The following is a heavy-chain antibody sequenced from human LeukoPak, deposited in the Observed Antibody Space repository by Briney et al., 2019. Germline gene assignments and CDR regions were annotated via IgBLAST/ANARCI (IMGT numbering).Heavy chain of an antibody. Sequence: GGSLRLSCAASGFTFSSYAMSWVRQAPGKGLEWVSAISGSGGSTYYADSVKGRFTISRDKSKNTLYLQMNSLRAEDTAVYYCARDQGEWGYSYGRRGGYYYFYYMDVWGKGTTVTISS. J-gene: IGHJ6*03. CDR1: GFTFSSYA. V-gene: IGHV3-23*01. CDR3: ARDQGEWGYSYGRRGGYYYFYYMDV. D-gene: IGHD5-18*01. CDR2: ISGSGGST.